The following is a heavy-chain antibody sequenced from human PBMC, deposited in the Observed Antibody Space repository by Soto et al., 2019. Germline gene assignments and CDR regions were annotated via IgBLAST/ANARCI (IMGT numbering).Heavy chain of an antibody. D-gene: IGHD1-26*01. Sequence: ASVKVSCKASGYTFTSYYMHWVRQAPGQGLEWMGIINPSGGSTSYAQKFQGRVTMTRDTSTSTVYMELSSLRSEDTAVYYCARDRGRWLHSMSDAFDIWGQGTMVTVSS. CDR2: INPSGGST. CDR3: ARDRGRWLHSMSDAFDI. CDR1: GYTFTSYY. J-gene: IGHJ3*02. V-gene: IGHV1-46*03.